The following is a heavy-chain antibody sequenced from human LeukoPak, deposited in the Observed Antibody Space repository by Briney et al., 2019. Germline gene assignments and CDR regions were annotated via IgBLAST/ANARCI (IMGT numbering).Heavy chain of an antibody. V-gene: IGHV3-74*01. D-gene: IGHD3-10*01. CDR3: AGGVSSRLLDY. CDR2: INSDVSNV. CDR1: GFTFSSYS. Sequence: GGSLRLSCAASGFTFSSYSMNWVRQAPGKGLMWVSRINSDVSNVIYADSVKGRFTISRDNSKNTLYLQMNTLTVEDTAVYHCAGGVSSRLLDYWGRGTLVTVSS. J-gene: IGHJ4*02.